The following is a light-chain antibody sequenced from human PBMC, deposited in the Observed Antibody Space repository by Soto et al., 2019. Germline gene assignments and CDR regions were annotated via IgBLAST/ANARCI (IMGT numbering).Light chain of an antibody. J-gene: IGKJ1*01. Sequence: EIVLTQSPATLSLSPGERATLSCRASQSVSGYLAWYQQKPGQAPRLLIFDASNRATGIPARFSGSGYGTHFTLTISSLEPEDFATYYCQQYESYWTFGQGTKVELK. CDR2: DAS. CDR3: QQYESYWT. CDR1: QSVSGY. V-gene: IGKV3-11*01.